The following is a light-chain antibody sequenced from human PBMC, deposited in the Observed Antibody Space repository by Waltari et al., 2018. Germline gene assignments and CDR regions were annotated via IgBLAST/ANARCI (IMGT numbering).Light chain of an antibody. V-gene: IGLV3-19*01. J-gene: IGLJ1*01. CDR3: NSRDSSGNHYV. CDR2: GKN. Sequence: SSELTQDPAVSVAVGQTVRITCQGDSLSSYYARWYQQKPGQAPVLVIYGKNNRPSGIPDRFSGSSSGNTASLTITGAQAEDEADYYCNSRDSSGNHYVFGTGTKVTVL. CDR1: SLSSYY.